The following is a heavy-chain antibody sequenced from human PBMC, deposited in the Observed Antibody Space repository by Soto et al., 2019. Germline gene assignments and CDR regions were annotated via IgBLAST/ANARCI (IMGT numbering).Heavy chain of an antibody. CDR1: GFTFSSYW. V-gene: IGHV3-74*01. Sequence: GESLKISCAASGFTFSSYWMHWVRQAPGKGLVWVSRINSDGSSTSYADSVKGRFTISRDNAKNTLYLQMNSLRAEDTAVYYCARDKGPIIVGAPRPFDYWGQGTLVTVSS. CDR2: INSDGSST. J-gene: IGHJ4*02. CDR3: ARDKGPIIVGAPRPFDY. D-gene: IGHD1-26*01.